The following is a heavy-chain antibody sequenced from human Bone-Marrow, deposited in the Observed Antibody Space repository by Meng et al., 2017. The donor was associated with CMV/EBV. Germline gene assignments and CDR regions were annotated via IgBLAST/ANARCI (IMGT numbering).Heavy chain of an antibody. J-gene: IGHJ4*02. V-gene: IGHV3-73*01. CDR1: GLSVGGSA. Sequence: GGSLRLSCAASGLSVGGSAIHWVRQASGKGLEWLGRIKSEGNSYVTAYTASVRGRFTLSRDDSKNTAYLQMNSLKAEETAVYYCTRLFGSHPYFDYWGQGTLVTVSS. D-gene: IGHD3-16*01. CDR2: IKSEGNSYVT. CDR3: TRLFGSHPYFDY.